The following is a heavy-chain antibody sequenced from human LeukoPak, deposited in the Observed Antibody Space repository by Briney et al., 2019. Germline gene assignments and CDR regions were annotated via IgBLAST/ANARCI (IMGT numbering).Heavy chain of an antibody. J-gene: IGHJ3*02. CDR1: GYTFTSYG. Sequence: ASVTVSCKASGYTFTSYGISWVRQAPGQGLEWMGWINTNTGNPTYAQGFTGRFVFSLDTSVSTAYLQISSLKAEDTAVYYCARDHGPPEYYYDSSGYFDAFDIWGQGTMVTVSS. D-gene: IGHD3-22*01. CDR2: INTNTGNP. V-gene: IGHV7-4-1*02. CDR3: ARDHGPPEYYYDSSGYFDAFDI.